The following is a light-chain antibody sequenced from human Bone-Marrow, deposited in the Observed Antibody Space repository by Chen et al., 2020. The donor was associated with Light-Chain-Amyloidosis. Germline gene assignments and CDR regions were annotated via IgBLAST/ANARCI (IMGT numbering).Light chain of an antibody. CDR2: END. CDR3: QSYKGNSQGV. J-gene: IGLJ3*02. V-gene: IGLV6-57*01. Sequence: NFMLTQPHSVSESLGKTVIISCTRSSGSIATNYLQWYQQRPGSSPTTVTYENDQRPSGVLDRFYGSIDRSSTSASLTLSGLKTENEADYYCQSYKGNSQGVFGGGTQLTVL. CDR1: SGSIATNY.